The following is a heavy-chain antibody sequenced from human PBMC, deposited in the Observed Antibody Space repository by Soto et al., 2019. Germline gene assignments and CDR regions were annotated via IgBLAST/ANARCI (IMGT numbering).Heavy chain of an antibody. CDR2: IYYSGST. D-gene: IGHD1-26*01. V-gene: IGHV4-61*01. CDR3: ARVGSSCHSGGCYYYYGLGV. CDR1: GDSVGNGPYY. Sequence: QVRLQESGPGLVKPSETLSLSCLVSGDSVGNGPYYWIWIRQSPGEGLEWIAYIYYSGSTNVNPSLESRVNISIDMSKNQFFLELRSVTAADAAVYFCARVGSSCHSGGCYYYYGLGVWGQGTTVAISS. J-gene: IGHJ6*02.